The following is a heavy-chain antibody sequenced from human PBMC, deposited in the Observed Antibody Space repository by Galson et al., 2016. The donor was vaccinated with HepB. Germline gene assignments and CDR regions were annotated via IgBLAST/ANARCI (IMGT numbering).Heavy chain of an antibody. V-gene: IGHV1-69*13. CDR2: IISMFNSV. J-gene: IGHJ4*02. Sequence: SVKVSCKASGGTFNDYGINWVRLAPGQGLKWMGGIISMFNSVHYAQKFQGRVSIIADESTVTGYMELSSLRSEDTAVYYCARDLGGVAGTYYFDSWGQGTLVTVSS. CDR1: GGTFNDYG. D-gene: IGHD6-19*01. CDR3: ARDLGGVAGTYYFDS.